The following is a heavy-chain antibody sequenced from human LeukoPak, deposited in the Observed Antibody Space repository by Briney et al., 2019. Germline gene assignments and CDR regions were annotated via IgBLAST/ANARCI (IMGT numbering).Heavy chain of an antibody. CDR3: ARDTASRPTISWRYYYYGMDV. V-gene: IGHV3-33*01. D-gene: IGHD5-24*01. CDR2: IWYDGSNK. Sequence: GGSLRLFCAASGFTFSSYGMHWVRQAPGKGLEWVAVIWYDGSNKYYADSVKGRFTISRDNSKNTLYLQMNSLRAEDTAVYYCARDTASRPTISWRYYYYGMDVWGQGTTVTVSS. J-gene: IGHJ6*02. CDR1: GFTFSSYG.